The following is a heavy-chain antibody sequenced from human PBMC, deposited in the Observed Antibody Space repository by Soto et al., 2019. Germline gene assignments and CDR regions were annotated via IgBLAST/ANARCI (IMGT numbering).Heavy chain of an antibody. CDR2: ISSSGSTI. D-gene: IGHD6-13*01. J-gene: IGHJ4*02. CDR1: GFTFSSYE. CDR3: ARDGHSSSWYGQKTPFDY. V-gene: IGHV3-48*03. Sequence: PGGSLRLSCAASGFTFSSYEMNWVRQAPGKGLEWVSYISSSGSTIYYADSVKGRFTISRDNAKNSLYLQMNSLRAEDTAVYYCARDGHSSSWYGQKTPFDYWGQGTLVTVSS.